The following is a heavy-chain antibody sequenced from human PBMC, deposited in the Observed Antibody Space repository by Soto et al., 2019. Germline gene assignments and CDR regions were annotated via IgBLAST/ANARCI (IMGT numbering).Heavy chain of an antibody. J-gene: IGHJ5*02. CDR2: ISYDGSNK. CDR1: GFTFSSYG. CDR3: AKDLAP. Sequence: QVQLVESGGGVVQPGRSLRLSCAASGFTFSSYGMHWVRQAPGKGLERVAVISYDGSNKYYADSVKGRFTISRDNSKNTLYLQMNSLRAEDTAVYYCAKDLAPWGQGTLVTVSS. V-gene: IGHV3-30*18.